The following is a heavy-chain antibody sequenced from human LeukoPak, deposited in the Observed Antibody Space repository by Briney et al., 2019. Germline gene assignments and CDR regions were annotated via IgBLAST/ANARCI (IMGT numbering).Heavy chain of an antibody. V-gene: IGHV3-23*01. CDR1: GFTFSIYA. CDR3: ARDDTSFDP. J-gene: IGHJ5*02. Sequence: PGGSLRLSCAASGFTFSIYAMSWVRQAPGKGLEWVSGISGSGGSTYYADSVKGRFTISRDNSKNTLFLQMNSLRAEDTAVYYCARDDTSFDPWGQGTLVNVSS. D-gene: IGHD2-2*02. CDR2: ISGSGGST.